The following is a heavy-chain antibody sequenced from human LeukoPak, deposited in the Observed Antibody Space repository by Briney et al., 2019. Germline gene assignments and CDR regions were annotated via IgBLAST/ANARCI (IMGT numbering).Heavy chain of an antibody. CDR1: GGTFSSYA. D-gene: IGHD2-2*01. CDR2: IIPILGIA. J-gene: IGHJ4*02. V-gene: IGHV1-69*04. Sequence: SVKVSCEASGGTFSSYAISWVRQAPGQGLEWMGRIIPILGIANYAQKFQGRVTITADKSTSTAYMELSSLRSEDTAVYYCARDREVVPAAFDYWGQGTLVTVSS. CDR3: ARDREVVPAAFDY.